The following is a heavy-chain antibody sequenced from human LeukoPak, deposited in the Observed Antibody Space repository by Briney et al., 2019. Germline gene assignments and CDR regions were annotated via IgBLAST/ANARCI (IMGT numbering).Heavy chain of an antibody. Sequence: GGSLRLSCTASGITFSSDGMHWVRQAPGKGLEWVALINCDGSNKYYGDSVKGRFAISRDNSKNTLYLQMNSLRAEDTAVYYCTNFDYWGQGTLVTVSS. J-gene: IGHJ4*02. CDR2: INCDGSNK. CDR3: TNFDY. V-gene: IGHV3-30*02. CDR1: GITFSSDG.